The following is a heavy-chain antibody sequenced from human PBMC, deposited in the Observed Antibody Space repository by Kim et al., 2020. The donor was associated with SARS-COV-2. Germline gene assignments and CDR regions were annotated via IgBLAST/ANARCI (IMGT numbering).Heavy chain of an antibody. Sequence: GGSLRLSCAASGFTFSSYSMNWVRQAPGKGLEWVSSISSSSSYIYYADSVKGRFTISRDNAKNSLYLQMNSLRAEDTAVYYCARAVWGQQLVLDAFDIWGQGTMVTVSS. V-gene: IGHV3-21*01. D-gene: IGHD6-13*01. CDR2: ISSSSSYI. CDR1: GFTFSSYS. J-gene: IGHJ3*02. CDR3: ARAVWGQQLVLDAFDI.